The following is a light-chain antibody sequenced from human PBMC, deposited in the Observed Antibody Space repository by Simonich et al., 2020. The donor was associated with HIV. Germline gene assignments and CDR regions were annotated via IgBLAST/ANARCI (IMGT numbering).Light chain of an antibody. CDR3: QQYNSYPYT. J-gene: IGKJ2*01. CDR2: KAS. V-gene: IGKV1-9*01. Sequence: IQLTQFPSFLSASVGDRVTITCRASQGISSYLAWYQQKPGKAPKLLIYKASSLESGVPSRFSGSGSGTEFTLTISSLQPDDFATYYCQQYNSYPYTFGQGTKLEIK. CDR1: QGISSY.